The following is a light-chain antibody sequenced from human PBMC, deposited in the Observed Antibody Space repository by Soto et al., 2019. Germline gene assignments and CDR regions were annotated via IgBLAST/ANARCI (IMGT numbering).Light chain of an antibody. J-gene: IGKJ3*01. CDR2: GAS. CDR3: QQRSKWPGT. V-gene: IGKV3-11*01. Sequence: EMVLRQYPATLSFSPGERATPSCRASQSVRSYLAWYQQKHGQAPRILIYGASNRATGIPARFSGSGSGTDCTLPISRLEPKDFEVDYCQQRSKWPGTFGPGTKVDIK. CDR1: QSVRSY.